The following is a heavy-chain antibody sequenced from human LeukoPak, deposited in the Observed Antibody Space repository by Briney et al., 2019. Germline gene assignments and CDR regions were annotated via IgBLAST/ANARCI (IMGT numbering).Heavy chain of an antibody. CDR3: ARDQIVVVAADDAFDI. CDR2: ISSSSSYI. D-gene: IGHD2-15*01. V-gene: IGHV3-21*01. Sequence: GGSLRLSCAASGFTFSSYSMNWVRQAPGKGLEWVSSISSSSSYIYYADSVKGRFTISRDNAKNSLYLQMNSLRAEDTAVYYCARDQIVVVAADDAFDIWGQGTMVTVSS. J-gene: IGHJ3*02. CDR1: GFTFSSYS.